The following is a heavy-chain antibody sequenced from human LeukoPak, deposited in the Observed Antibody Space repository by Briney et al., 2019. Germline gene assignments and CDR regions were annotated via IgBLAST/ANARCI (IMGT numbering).Heavy chain of an antibody. J-gene: IGHJ4*02. V-gene: IGHV3-13*01. CDR3: VRGGIQVSGIDEIDY. D-gene: IGHD6-19*01. CDR1: GFTFRSYD. Sequence: LXLSXAASGFTFRSYDMXWVRQVPGKGLEWVSAVGISGDTYYAGSVKGRFTISRENAKNSLYLQMNSLTAGDTAVYYCVRGGIQVSGIDEIDYWGQGTLVTVSS. CDR2: VGISGDT.